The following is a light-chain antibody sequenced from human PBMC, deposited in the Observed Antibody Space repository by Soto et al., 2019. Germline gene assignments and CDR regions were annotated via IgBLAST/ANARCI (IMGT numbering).Light chain of an antibody. CDR3: QQYGNSPIT. V-gene: IGKV3-20*01. CDR1: QSINSNY. CDR2: SAS. J-gene: IGKJ5*01. Sequence: EIVLMQSPGTLSLSPGERATLSCRASQSINSNYFAWYQQKPGQAPRLLFYSASSRVTGIPDRFSGSGSGTDFTLTISRLEPEDFAVYYCQQYGNSPITFGQGTRLEIK.